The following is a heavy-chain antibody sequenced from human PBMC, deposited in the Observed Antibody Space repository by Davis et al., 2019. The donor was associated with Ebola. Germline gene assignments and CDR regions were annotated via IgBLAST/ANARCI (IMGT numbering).Heavy chain of an antibody. CDR3: AKDLTFWRGCMDV. D-gene: IGHD3-3*01. V-gene: IGHV3-30*18. J-gene: IGHJ6*02. CDR1: GFSFRSYG. CDR2: ISYDGSNK. Sequence: GESLKISCAVSGFSFRSYGMHWVRQAPGKGLEWVAVISYDGSNKYYADSVKGRFTISRDNSKNTLYLQMNSLRAEDTAVYYCAKDLTFWRGCMDVWGQGTTVTVSS.